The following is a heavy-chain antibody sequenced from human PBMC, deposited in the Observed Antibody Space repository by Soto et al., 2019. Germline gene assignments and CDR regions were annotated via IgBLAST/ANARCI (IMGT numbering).Heavy chain of an antibody. Sequence: QVQLQESGPGPVKPSETLSLTCTVSGGSVSSASYYWSWIRQPLGRGLEWIGYIYYTGSTNLNPSLKSRVAMSVDTSKNHFSLRLNSATAADTAIYFCARDARMPTDLGGYYYYALDVWGQGTTVTVSS. CDR2: IYYTGST. D-gene: IGHD4-4*01. CDR1: GGSVSSASYY. J-gene: IGHJ6*02. V-gene: IGHV4-61*03. CDR3: ARDARMPTDLGGYYYYALDV.